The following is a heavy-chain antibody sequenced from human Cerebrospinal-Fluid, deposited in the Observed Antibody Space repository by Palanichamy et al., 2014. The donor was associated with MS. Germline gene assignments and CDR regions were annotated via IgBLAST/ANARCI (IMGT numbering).Heavy chain of an antibody. CDR1: GYTLTELS. CDR2: FDPEDGET. J-gene: IGHJ4*02. CDR3: ATQSGMITASPLDY. V-gene: IGHV1-24*01. Sequence: QVQLVQSGAEVKKPGASVKVSCKVSGYTLTELSMHWVRQAPGKGLEWMGGFDPEDGETIYAQEFQGRVTMTDDTSTDTAYMELSSLRSEDTAVYYCATQSGMITASPLDYWGQGTLVTVSS. D-gene: IGHD1-20*01.